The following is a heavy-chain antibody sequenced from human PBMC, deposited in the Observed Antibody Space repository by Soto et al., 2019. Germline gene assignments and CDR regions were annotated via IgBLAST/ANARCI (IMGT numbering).Heavy chain of an antibody. CDR2: ISGSGGST. V-gene: IGHV3-23*01. CDR1: GFTFSSYA. CDR3: AKSKGGGYAYFDY. Sequence: EVQLLESGGGLVQPGGSLRLSCAASGFTFSSYAMSWVRQAPGKGLEWVSAISGSGGSTYYADSVEGRFTISRDNSKNTLYLQMNSLRAEDTAVYYCAKSKGGGYAYFDYWGQGTLVTVSS. J-gene: IGHJ4*02. D-gene: IGHD5-12*01.